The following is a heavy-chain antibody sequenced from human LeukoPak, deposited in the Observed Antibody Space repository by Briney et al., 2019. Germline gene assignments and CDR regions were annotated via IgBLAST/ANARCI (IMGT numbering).Heavy chain of an antibody. D-gene: IGHD2/OR15-2a*01. CDR3: ARDFYLSR. Sequence: GGSLRLSCTVTGLTFSGYWVTWVRQAPGKGLEWVANINQDASEKYYVESVKGRFAISRDNAKDSLYLQMNSLRAEDTAVYYCARDFYLSRWGQGTLVTVSS. J-gene: IGHJ4*02. CDR1: GLTFSGYW. CDR2: INQDASEK. V-gene: IGHV3-7*01.